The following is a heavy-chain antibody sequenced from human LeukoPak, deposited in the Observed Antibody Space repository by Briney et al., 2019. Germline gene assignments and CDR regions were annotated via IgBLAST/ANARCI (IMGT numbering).Heavy chain of an antibody. CDR2: INHSGST. V-gene: IGHV4-34*01. D-gene: IGHD2-21*02. Sequence: SETLSLTCAVYGGSFSGYYWSWIRQPSGKGLEWIGEINHSGSTNYNPSLKSRVTISVDTSKNQFSLKLSSVTAADTAVYYCARCRRVVTAYGNYYYYGMDVWGQGTTVTVSS. CDR1: GGSFSGYY. CDR3: ARCRRVVTAYGNYYYYGMDV. J-gene: IGHJ6*02.